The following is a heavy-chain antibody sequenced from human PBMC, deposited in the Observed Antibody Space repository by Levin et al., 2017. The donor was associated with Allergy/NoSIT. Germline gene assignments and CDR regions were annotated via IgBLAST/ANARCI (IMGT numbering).Heavy chain of an antibody. V-gene: IGHV3-30*03. D-gene: IGHD3-16*01. CDR3: ARVLMSYYMDV. J-gene: IGHJ6*03. Sequence: PGGSLRLSCAASGFTFSSYGMHWVRQAPGKGLEWVSFISYDGSEKDYGDSVKGRFTISRDKSRNTVHLQMNSLRAEDTAVYYCARVLMSYYMDVWGKGTTVTVSS. CDR2: ISYDGSEK. CDR1: GFTFSSYG.